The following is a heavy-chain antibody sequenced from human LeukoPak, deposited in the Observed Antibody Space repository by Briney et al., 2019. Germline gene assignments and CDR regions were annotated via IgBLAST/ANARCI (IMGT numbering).Heavy chain of an antibody. Sequence: SETLSLTCTVSGGSISSYYWSWIRQPPGKGLEWIGEINHSGSTNYNPSLKSRVTISVDTSKNQFSLKLSSVTAADTAVYYCARGTLYYDFWSGYYTGKDGMDVWGQGTTVTVSS. D-gene: IGHD3-3*01. CDR2: INHSGST. CDR3: ARGTLYYDFWSGYYTGKDGMDV. V-gene: IGHV4-34*01. CDR1: GGSISSYY. J-gene: IGHJ6*02.